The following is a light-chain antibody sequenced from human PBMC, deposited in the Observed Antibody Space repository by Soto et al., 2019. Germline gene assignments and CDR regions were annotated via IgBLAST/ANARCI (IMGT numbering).Light chain of an antibody. V-gene: IGKV3-11*01. CDR2: DAS. CDR1: QSVSSY. CDR3: QQRTNWPYT. J-gene: IGKJ2*01. Sequence: EIVLTQSPATLSLSPGERATLACRASQSVSSYLAGYQQKPGQAPRLLIYDASNSATAIPARFSGSGPGTDFSLTISSLEPEDCAVYYCQQRTNWPYTFGQGTKLEIK.